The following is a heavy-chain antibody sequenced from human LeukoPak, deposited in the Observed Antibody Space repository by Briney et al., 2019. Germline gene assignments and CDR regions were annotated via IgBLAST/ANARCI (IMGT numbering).Heavy chain of an antibody. D-gene: IGHD2-15*01. CDR1: GXTFRNYA. Sequence: GGSLRLSCAASGXTFRNYAMNWVRQAPGKGLEWVSDISGSGSSTYYADSVKGRSTISRDNSTNTLYLQMNCMRAEETAVYYCAKGHYSGDCSGGNCYADYFDSWGQGALVTVSS. CDR3: AKGHYSGDCSGGNCYADYFDS. V-gene: IGHV3-23*01. J-gene: IGHJ4*02. CDR2: ISGSGSST.